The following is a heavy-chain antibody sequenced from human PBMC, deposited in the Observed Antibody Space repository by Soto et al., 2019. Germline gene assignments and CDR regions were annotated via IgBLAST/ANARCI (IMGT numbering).Heavy chain of an antibody. D-gene: IGHD3-16*01. CDR2: IYHSGSI. V-gene: IGHV4-4*02. CDR3: GRALRGFSAFDI. Sequence: QVQLQESGPGLVKPSGTLSLTCTVSSGSISSTHWWSWVRQPPGKGLEWIGEIYHSGSINYNPSLNSRVTISVDKSNNHFSLTLSSVTAADTAVYYCGRALRGFSAFDIWGQGTFVTVSS. CDR1: SGSISSTHW. J-gene: IGHJ3*02.